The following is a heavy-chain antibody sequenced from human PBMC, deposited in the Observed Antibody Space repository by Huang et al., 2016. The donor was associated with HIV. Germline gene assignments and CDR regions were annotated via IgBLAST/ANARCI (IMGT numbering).Heavy chain of an antibody. CDR3: ARGFGINYNHEAFDV. D-gene: IGHD3-10*01. V-gene: IGHV1-8*01. CDR1: GYTFTNDD. J-gene: IGHJ3*01. CDR2: MNPKSGNV. Sequence: QIQLAQTGAEVKKPGASVKVSCKASGYTFTNDDINWVRQASGQGMGWMGWMNPKSGNVGYTKKFQGRVAILRNSSINTSELEVTSLTSEDTAVYYCARGFGINYNHEAFDVWGQGTMVTVSS.